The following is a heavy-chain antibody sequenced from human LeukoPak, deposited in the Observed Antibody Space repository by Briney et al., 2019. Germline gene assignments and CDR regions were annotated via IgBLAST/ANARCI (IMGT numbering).Heavy chain of an antibody. J-gene: IGHJ5*02. D-gene: IGHD2-2*02. CDR3: ASHYCSSTSCYNLNWFDP. V-gene: IGHV4-38-2*01. CDR1: GYSISSGYY. Sequence: SETLSLTCAVSGYSISSGYYWGWIRQPPGKGLEWIGSIYHSGSTYYNPSLKSRVTISVDTSKNQFSLKLSSVTAADTAVYYCASHYCSSTSCYNLNWFDPWGQGTLVTVPS. CDR2: IYHSGST.